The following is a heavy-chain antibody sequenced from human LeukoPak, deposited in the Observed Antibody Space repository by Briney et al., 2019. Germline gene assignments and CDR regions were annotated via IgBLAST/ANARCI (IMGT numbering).Heavy chain of an antibody. D-gene: IGHD6-19*01. CDR1: GYTFTSYG. CDR3: ASGGRGGGWYFGWFDP. V-gene: IGHV1-18*01. CDR2: ISAYNGNT. Sequence: ASVKVSCKASGYTFTSYGISWVRQAPGQGLEWMGWISAYNGNTNYAQKLQGRVTMTTDTSTSTAYMELRSLRSDDAAVYYCASGGRGGGWYFGWFDPWGQGTLVTVSS. J-gene: IGHJ5*02.